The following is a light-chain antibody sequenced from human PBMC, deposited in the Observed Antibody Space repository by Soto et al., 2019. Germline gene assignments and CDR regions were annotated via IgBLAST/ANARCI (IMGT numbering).Light chain of an antibody. CDR1: SSDVGVYNY. CDR2: EVS. J-gene: IGLJ3*02. V-gene: IGLV2-14*01. CDR3: SSYSSSSIRV. Sequence: QSALTQPASVSGSPGQSITISCTGTSSDVGVYNYVSWYQQHPGKAPKLMIYEVSNRPSGVSNRFSSSKSGNTASLTISGLQAEDEAYYYCSSYSSSSIRVFGGGTKLTVL.